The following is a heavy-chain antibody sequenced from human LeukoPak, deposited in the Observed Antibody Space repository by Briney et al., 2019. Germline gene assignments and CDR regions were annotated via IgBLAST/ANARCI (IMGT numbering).Heavy chain of an antibody. Sequence: PSETLSLTCTVSGGSISSYYWSWIRQPARKGLEWIGRVYTDGSTNYNPSLKSRVSMSVDTSKNQFSLKLTSVTAADTAVYYCARDSWYDSSGSHWGQGTLVTVSS. CDR2: VYTDGST. J-gene: IGHJ4*02. CDR3: ARDSWYDSSGSH. D-gene: IGHD3-22*01. CDR1: GGSISSYY. V-gene: IGHV4-4*07.